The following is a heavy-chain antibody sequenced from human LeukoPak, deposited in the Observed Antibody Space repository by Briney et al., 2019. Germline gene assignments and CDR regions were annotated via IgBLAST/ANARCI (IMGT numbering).Heavy chain of an antibody. CDR3: ARGARYNWNYFDY. J-gene: IGHJ4*02. CDR2: IYYSGST. Sequence: SETLSLTCTVSGGSISSYYWSWIRQPPGKGLEWIGYIYYSGSTNYNPSLKSRVTISVDTSKNQSSLKLSSVTAADTAVCYCARGARYNWNYFDYWGQGTLVTVSS. V-gene: IGHV4-59*01. CDR1: GGSISSYY. D-gene: IGHD1-20*01.